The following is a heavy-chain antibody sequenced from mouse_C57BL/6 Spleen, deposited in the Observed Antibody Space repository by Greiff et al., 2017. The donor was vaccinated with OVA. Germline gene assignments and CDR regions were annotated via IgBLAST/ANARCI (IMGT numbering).Heavy chain of an antibody. Sequence: EVKLMESGPGMVKPSQSLSLTCTVTGYSITSGYDWHWIRHFPGNKLEWMGYISYSGSTNYNPSLKSRISITHDTSKNHFFLKLNSVTTEDTATYYCARGGNLKYGNYAWFAYWGQGTLVTVSA. D-gene: IGHD2-10*02. CDR2: ISYSGST. CDR3: ARGGNLKYGNYAWFAY. J-gene: IGHJ3*01. V-gene: IGHV3-1*01. CDR1: GYSITSGYD.